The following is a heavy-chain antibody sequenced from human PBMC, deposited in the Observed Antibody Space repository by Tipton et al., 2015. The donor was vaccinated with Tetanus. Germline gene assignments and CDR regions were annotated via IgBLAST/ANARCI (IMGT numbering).Heavy chain of an antibody. CDR3: ARVQEQRIYYYGMDV. CDR1: GYNFVNFG. Sequence: QSGPEVKKPGESLNISCKASGYNFVNFGISWVRQAPGQGLEWMGWISAYNGKTKYAQRLQGRVTMTTDRSASTAYMDLRRLRSDDTAVYYCARVQEQRIYYYGMDVWGQGTTVTVSS. V-gene: IGHV1-18*01. D-gene: IGHD6-25*01. J-gene: IGHJ6*02. CDR2: ISAYNGKT.